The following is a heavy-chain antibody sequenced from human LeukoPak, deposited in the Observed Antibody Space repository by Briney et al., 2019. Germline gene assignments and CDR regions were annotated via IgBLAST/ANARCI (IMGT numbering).Heavy chain of an antibody. J-gene: IGHJ4*02. CDR3: ARFAEYYYDSSGYYWVFDY. V-gene: IGHV4-34*01. Sequence: SETLSLTCAVYGGSFSGYYWSWIRQPPGKGLEWIGEINHSGSTNYNPSLKSRVTISVDTSKNQFSLKLSSVTAADTAVYYCARFAEYYYDSSGYYWVFDYWGQGTLVTVSS. CDR2: INHSGST. CDR1: GGSFSGYY. D-gene: IGHD3-22*01.